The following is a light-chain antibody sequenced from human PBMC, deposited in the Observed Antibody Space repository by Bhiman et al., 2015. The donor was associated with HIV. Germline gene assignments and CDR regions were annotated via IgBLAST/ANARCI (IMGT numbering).Light chain of an antibody. CDR3: LLLYGGVSPFYV. J-gene: IGLJ1*01. V-gene: IGLV2-14*03. CDR1: SSDIGSWNF. Sequence: QSALTQPAFVSGSLGQSITISCTGTSSDIGSWNFVSWFQQYPGKAPKVMIFDVSNRPSGISNRFSGSKSGNTASLTISGLLAEDEAEYYCLLLYGGVSPFYVFGPGTKVTVL. CDR2: DVS.